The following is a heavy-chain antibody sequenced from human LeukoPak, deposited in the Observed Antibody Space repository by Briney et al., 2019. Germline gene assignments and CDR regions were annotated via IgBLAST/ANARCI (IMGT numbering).Heavy chain of an antibody. Sequence: SETLSLTCTVSGYSISSGYYWGWIRQPPGKGLEWIGSIYHSGSTYYNPSLKSRVTISVDTSKNQFSLKLSSVTAADTAVYYCARRDSSGYSKYYYYMDVWGKGTTVTVSS. CDR1: GYSISSGYY. CDR3: ARRDSSGYSKYYYYMDV. V-gene: IGHV4-38-2*02. D-gene: IGHD3-22*01. J-gene: IGHJ6*03. CDR2: IYHSGST.